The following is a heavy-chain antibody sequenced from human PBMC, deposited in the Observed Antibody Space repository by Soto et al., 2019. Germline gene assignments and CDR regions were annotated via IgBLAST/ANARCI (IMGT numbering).Heavy chain of an antibody. CDR1: GFTFTNYA. CDR2: ISASGGLK. CDR3: AREVGAPSGWLDP. V-gene: IGHV3-23*01. Sequence: EVQLSESGGDLRQPGGSLRLSCAASGFTFTNYAMTWVRQTPGKGLEWVSGISASGGLKYYADSVQGRFTVSRDNSKNILYLQMDNLRDEDTALYYCAREVGAPSGWLDPWGQGTLVTVSS. J-gene: IGHJ5*02. D-gene: IGHD1-26*01.